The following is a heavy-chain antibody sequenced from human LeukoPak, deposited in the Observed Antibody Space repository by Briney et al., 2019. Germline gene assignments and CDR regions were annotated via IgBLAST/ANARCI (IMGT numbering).Heavy chain of an antibody. CDR3: ARDPTVPDYFDY. V-gene: IGHV3-30*02. Sequence: GGSLRLSCAASGFTFSSYGMHWVRQAPGTGLEWVAFIRYDGSNKYYADSVKGRFTISRDNSKNTLYLQMNSLRAEDTAVCHCARDPTVPDYFDYWGQGTLVTVSS. J-gene: IGHJ4*02. CDR1: GFTFSSYG. D-gene: IGHD4-17*01. CDR2: IRYDGSNK.